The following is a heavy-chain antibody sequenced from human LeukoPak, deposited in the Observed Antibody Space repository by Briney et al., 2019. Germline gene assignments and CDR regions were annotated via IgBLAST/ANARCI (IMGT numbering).Heavy chain of an antibody. D-gene: IGHD3-22*01. CDR3: ARDLGYYDSSGYYYYYYMDV. CDR1: GYTFTSYG. CDR2: ISAYNGNT. Sequence: ASVKVSCKASGYTFTSYGISWVRQAPGQGLEWMGWISAYNGNTNYAQKLQGRVTMTTDTSTSTAYMELSRLRSDDTAVYYCARDLGYYDSSGYYYYYYMDVWGKGTTVTVSS. J-gene: IGHJ6*03. V-gene: IGHV1-18*01.